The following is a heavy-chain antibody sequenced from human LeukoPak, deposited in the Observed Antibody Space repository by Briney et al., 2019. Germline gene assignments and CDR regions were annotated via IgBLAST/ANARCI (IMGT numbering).Heavy chain of an antibody. J-gene: IGHJ5*02. Sequence: GRSLRLSCAASGFTFDDYAMHWVRQAPGKGLEWVSGISWNSGSIGYADSVKGRFTTSRDNAKNSLYLQMNNLRAEDTAVYYCARLGSITGRNWFDPWGQGTLVTVSS. CDR2: ISWNSGSI. D-gene: IGHD1-20*01. V-gene: IGHV3-9*01. CDR3: ARLGSITGRNWFDP. CDR1: GFTFDDYA.